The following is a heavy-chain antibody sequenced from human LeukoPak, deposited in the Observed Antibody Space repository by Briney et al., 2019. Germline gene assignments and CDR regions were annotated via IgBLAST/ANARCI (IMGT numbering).Heavy chain of an antibody. V-gene: IGHV3-23*01. Sequence: GGSLRLSCAASGFTFSSYAMSWVRQAPGKGLELVSAISGDGDSTYYADSVKGRFTMSRDNSKNTLYLQMNSLRAEDTAVYYCARRIAVAGTGSFDYWGQGTLVTVSS. CDR2: ISGDGDST. D-gene: IGHD6-19*01. CDR3: ARRIAVAGTGSFDY. J-gene: IGHJ4*02. CDR1: GFTFSSYA.